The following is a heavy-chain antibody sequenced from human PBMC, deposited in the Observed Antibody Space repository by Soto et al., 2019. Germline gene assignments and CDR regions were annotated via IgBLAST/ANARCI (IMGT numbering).Heavy chain of an antibody. Sequence: GGSLRLSCAASGFTVSSNYMSWVRQAPGKGLEWVSVIYSGGSTYYADSVKGRFTISRDNSKNTLYLQMNSLRAEDTAVYYCARAPSITIFGVVTYGMDVWGQGTTVTVSS. CDR3: ARAPSITIFGVVTYGMDV. J-gene: IGHJ6*02. CDR1: GFTVSSNY. D-gene: IGHD3-3*01. CDR2: IYSGGST. V-gene: IGHV3-53*01.